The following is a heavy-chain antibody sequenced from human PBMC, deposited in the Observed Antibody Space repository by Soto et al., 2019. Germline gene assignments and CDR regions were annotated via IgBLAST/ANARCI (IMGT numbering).Heavy chain of an antibody. D-gene: IGHD6-19*01. J-gene: IGHJ5*02. Sequence: ELFLQESGGDLVQPGGFLRLSCVASGFKFSMFGMNWVRQAPGKGLEWIAYISSSSATIIYGGSVEGRFTVSRDNAENSLVLQMKSLRDEDTAVYYCARDKGGTVAGFNWFDPWGHGTPVTVST. V-gene: IGHV3-48*02. CDR2: ISSSSATI. CDR3: ARDKGGTVAGFNWFDP. CDR1: GFKFSMFG.